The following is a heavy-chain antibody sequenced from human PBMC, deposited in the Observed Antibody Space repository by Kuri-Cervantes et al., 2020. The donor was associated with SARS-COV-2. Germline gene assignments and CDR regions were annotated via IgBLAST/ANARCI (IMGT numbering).Heavy chain of an antibody. J-gene: IGHJ3*01. D-gene: IGHD3-10*01. CDR3: AKGRAYGSGSYPDAFDV. Sequence: GESPKISCAASGFTFSSYAMSWVRQAPGKGLEWVSAISGSGGSTYYADSVKGRFTISRDNSKNTLYLQMNSLRAEDTAVYYCAKGRAYGSGSYPDAFDVWGQGTMVAVSS. CDR1: GFTFSSYA. CDR2: ISGSGGST. V-gene: IGHV3-23*01.